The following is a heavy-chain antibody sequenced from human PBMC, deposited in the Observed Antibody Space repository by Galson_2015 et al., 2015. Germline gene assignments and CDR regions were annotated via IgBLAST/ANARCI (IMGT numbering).Heavy chain of an antibody. CDR2: IYDTGST. D-gene: IGHD3-22*01. Sequence: TLSLTCTVSGGSISSGGYYWSWIRQHPGKGLEWIGYIYDTGSTYYNPSLKSRVTISVDTSKNQFSLKLSSVTAADTAVYYCARVLRYYDCSGHFDYWGQGTLVTVSS. CDR3: ARVLRYYDCSGHFDY. CDR1: GGSISSGGYY. V-gene: IGHV4-31*03. J-gene: IGHJ4*02.